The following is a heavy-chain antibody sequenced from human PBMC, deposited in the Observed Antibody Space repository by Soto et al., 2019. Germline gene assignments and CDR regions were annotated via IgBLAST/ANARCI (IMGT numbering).Heavy chain of an antibody. CDR2: INPNGGST. Sequence: ASVKDSCKASGYTFTGYYMHWVRQSPGQGLEWMGIINPNGGSTSYAQKFQGWVTMTRDTSTSTVYMELSSLRSEDTTVYYCARAGVAAAGTLDYWGQGTLVTVSS. CDR3: ARAGVAAAGTLDY. J-gene: IGHJ4*02. D-gene: IGHD6-13*01. V-gene: IGHV1-46*01. CDR1: GYTFTGYY.